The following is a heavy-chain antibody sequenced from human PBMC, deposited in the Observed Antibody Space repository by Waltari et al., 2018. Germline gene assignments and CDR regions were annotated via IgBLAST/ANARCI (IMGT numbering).Heavy chain of an antibody. CDR3: ARDRESVGSREFDP. CDR1: GFTFSSYG. D-gene: IGHD1-26*01. V-gene: IGHV3-33*01. Sequence: QVQLVESGGGVVQPGRSLRLSCAASGFTFSSYGMHWLRQAPGKGLEWVAVIWYDGSNKYYADSVKGRFTISRDNSKNTLYLQMNSLRAEDTAVYYCARDRESVGSREFDPWGQGTLVTVSS. J-gene: IGHJ5*02. CDR2: IWYDGSNK.